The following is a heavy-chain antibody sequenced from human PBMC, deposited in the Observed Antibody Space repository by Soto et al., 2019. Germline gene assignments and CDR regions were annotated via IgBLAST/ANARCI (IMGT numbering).Heavy chain of an antibody. D-gene: IGHD6-19*01. V-gene: IGHV3-48*01. CDR2: ISGSGTTR. Sequence: EVQLVESGGGLVQPGGSLRLACAASGFTFSSYRMNWVRHALGKGLEWVSYISGSGTTRYYADSVKGRFTVSRDNAKNALYLKMNSLRAEDMAVYYCSRTWYSSGWGWFDPWGQGTLVTVSS. CDR3: SRTWYSSGWGWFDP. J-gene: IGHJ5*02. CDR1: GFTFSSYR.